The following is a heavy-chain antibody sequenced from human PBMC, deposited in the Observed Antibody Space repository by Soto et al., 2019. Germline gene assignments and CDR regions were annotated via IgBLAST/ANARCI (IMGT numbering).Heavy chain of an antibody. V-gene: IGHV1-69*06. J-gene: IGHJ6*02. Sequence: SVQVSCKASAATFSSYAISGVRQAPGQGLEWMGGIIPMFGTTHYAQEFQGRVTIIADKSTSTAYVELSSLRSEDTAVYYCARDSHYGGNLPMGYGMDVWGQGTTVTV. D-gene: IGHD4-17*01. CDR2: IIPMFGTT. CDR1: AATFSSYA. CDR3: ARDSHYGGNLPMGYGMDV.